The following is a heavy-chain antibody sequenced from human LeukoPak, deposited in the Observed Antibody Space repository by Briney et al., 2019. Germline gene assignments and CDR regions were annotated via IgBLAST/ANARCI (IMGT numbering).Heavy chain of an antibody. D-gene: IGHD6-13*01. J-gene: IGHJ4*02. CDR3: AKDIEGIAAAGSLDY. CDR2: ISWNSGSI. V-gene: IGHV3-9*01. Sequence: PGGSLRLSCAASGFTFSSYSMNWVRQAPGKGLEWVSGISWNSGSIGYADSVKGRFTISRDNAKNSLYLQMNSLRAEDTALYYCAKDIEGIAAAGSLDYWGQGTLVTVSS. CDR1: GFTFSSYS.